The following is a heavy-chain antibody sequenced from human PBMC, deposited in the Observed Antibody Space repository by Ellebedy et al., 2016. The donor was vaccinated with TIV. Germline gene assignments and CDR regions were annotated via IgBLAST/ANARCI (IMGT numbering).Heavy chain of an antibody. J-gene: IGHJ4*01. CDR2: ISSSGTYI. CDR1: GFTFSNYI. D-gene: IGHD4-17*01. Sequence: GESLKISCAASGFTFSNYIMSWVRQAPGKGLEWVSCISSSGTYIYYADSLKGRFTISRDSAKNSLYLQMNSLRAEDTAVYYCARGSGDLPFDFWGHGTLVTVSS. V-gene: IGHV3-21*01. CDR3: ARGSGDLPFDF.